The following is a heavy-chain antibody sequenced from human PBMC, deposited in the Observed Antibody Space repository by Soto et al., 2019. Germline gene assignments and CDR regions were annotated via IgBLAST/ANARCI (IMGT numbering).Heavy chain of an antibody. J-gene: IGHJ6*02. Sequence: EVQLVESGGGLVQPGGSLRLSCEASGLTFRNYDMHWVSQGTGKGLEWVSGISAAGDPDYADSVEGRFTISRENAQNSFFLQMNSLRVGDTAVYYCARTDRDFYGLDVWGQGTTVIVSS. CDR3: ARTDRDFYGLDV. CDR1: GLTFRNYD. V-gene: IGHV3-13*05. CDR2: ISAAGDP.